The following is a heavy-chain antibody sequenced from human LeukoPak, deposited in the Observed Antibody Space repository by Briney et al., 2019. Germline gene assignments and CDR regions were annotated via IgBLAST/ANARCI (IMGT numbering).Heavy chain of an antibody. D-gene: IGHD3-16*02. CDR2: ISSSGTYI. Sequence: GGSLRLSRAASGYTFSDYIVNWVRQLPGKGLEWVSSISSSGTYIYYADSVKGRFTISRDNAKNSLFLQMNSLRAEDTAVYYCVSGNDPDYVWGNYLLDAFDIWGEGTMVIVSS. V-gene: IGHV3-21*01. CDR1: GYTFSDYI. CDR3: VSGNDPDYVWGNYLLDAFDI. J-gene: IGHJ3*02.